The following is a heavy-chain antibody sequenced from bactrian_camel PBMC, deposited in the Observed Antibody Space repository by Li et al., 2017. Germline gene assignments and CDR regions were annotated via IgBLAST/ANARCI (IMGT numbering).Heavy chain of an antibody. D-gene: IGHD3*01. CDR2: ITRTGTT. CDR3: AAGKLRTVAMTISCRGSSFGY. CDR1: GFTFSTTF. J-gene: IGHJ6*01. V-gene: IGHV3S10*01. Sequence: VQLVESGGGLVQPGGSLRLSCAASGFTFSTTFMSWVRQPPGKGLEWVSTITRTGTTYYADSVKDRFTNSRDNAQNTVYLQMNSLKPEDTAMYYCAAGKLRTVAMTISCRGSSFGYWGQGTQVTV.